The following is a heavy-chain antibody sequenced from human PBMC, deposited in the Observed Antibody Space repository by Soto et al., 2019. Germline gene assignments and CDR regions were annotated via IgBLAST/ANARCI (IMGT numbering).Heavy chain of an antibody. CDR3: ARVWSCCRSRHGSTVVTQDYYYYYGMDV. V-gene: IGHV4-4*02. J-gene: IGHJ6*02. CDR1: GGSISSSNW. Sequence: PSETLSLTCAVSGGSISSSNWWSWDRQPPGKGLEWIGEIYHSGSTNYNPSLKSRVTISVDKSKNQFSLKLSSVTAADTAVYYCARVWSCCRSRHGSTVVTQDYYYYYGMDVWGQGTTVTVSS. CDR2: IYHSGST. D-gene: IGHD4-17*01.